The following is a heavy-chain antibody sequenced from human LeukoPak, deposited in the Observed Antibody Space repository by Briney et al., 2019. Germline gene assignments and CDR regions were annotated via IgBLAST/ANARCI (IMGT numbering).Heavy chain of an antibody. Sequence: SVTVSCKASGGTFSSYAISWVRQAPGQGLEWMGGIIPIFGTANYAQKFQGRVTITTDESTSTAYMELSSLRSEDTAVYYCAREIAVAGTGYFDYWGQGTLVTVSS. V-gene: IGHV1-69*05. D-gene: IGHD6-19*01. CDR1: GGTFSSYA. J-gene: IGHJ4*02. CDR2: IIPIFGTA. CDR3: AREIAVAGTGYFDY.